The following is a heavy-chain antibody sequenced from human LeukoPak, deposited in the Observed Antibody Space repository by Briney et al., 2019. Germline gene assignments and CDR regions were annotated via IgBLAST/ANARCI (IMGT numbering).Heavy chain of an antibody. V-gene: IGHV1-69*05. D-gene: IGHD2-15*01. CDR2: IIPIFGTA. CDR1: GGTFSSYA. Sequence: ASVKVSCKASGGTFSSYAISWVRQATGQRLEWMGGIIPIFGTANYAQKFQGRVTITTDESTSTAYMELSSLRSEDTAVYYCATRYCSGGSCYSPNYYYYYMDVWGKGTTVTVSS. J-gene: IGHJ6*03. CDR3: ATRYCSGGSCYSPNYYYYYMDV.